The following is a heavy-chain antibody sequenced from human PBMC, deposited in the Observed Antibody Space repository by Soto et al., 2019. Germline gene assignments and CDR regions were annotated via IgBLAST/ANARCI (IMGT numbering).Heavy chain of an antibody. CDR3: ASVPGYSIADL. D-gene: IGHD2-21*01. V-gene: IGHV1-3*01. Sequence: QVQLVQSGAEVKKPGASVKVSCKASGYTFTSYAMNWVRQAPGQRLEWMGCINAGNGNTKYSQKFQGRVTITRDTSVSTACMELSSLRSEDTAVYYCASVPGYSIADLWGRGTLVTVSS. CDR1: GYTFTSYA. CDR2: INAGNGNT. J-gene: IGHJ2*01.